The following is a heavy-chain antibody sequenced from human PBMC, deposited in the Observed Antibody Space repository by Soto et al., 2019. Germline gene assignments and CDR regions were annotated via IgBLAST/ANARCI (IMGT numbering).Heavy chain of an antibody. Sequence: SETLSLTCTVSGGSISSYYWSWIRQPPGKGLEWIGYIYYSGSTNYNPSLKGRFTISRDNAKNSLYLQMNSLRAEDTAVYYCARDQDDSSDAFDIWGQGTMVTVS. CDR2: IYYSGST. V-gene: IGHV4-59*12. CDR1: GGSISSYY. CDR3: ARDQDDSSDAFDI. J-gene: IGHJ3*02. D-gene: IGHD3-3*01.